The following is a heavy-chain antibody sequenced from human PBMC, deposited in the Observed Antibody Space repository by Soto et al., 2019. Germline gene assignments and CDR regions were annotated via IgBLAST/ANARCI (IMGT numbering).Heavy chain of an antibody. CDR3: TTDGNSGSYWLTFDY. Sequence: EVQLVESGGGLVKPGGSRRLSCAASGFTFSNAWMNWVRQAPGKGLEWGGRIKSKTDGGTTDYAAPVKVRFTISRDDTKTSLNLQMNSLKTEDTAVYYCTTDGNSGSYWLTFDYWGQGTLVTVSS. V-gene: IGHV3-15*07. CDR2: IKSKTDGGTT. CDR1: GFTFSNAW. D-gene: IGHD1-26*01. J-gene: IGHJ4*02.